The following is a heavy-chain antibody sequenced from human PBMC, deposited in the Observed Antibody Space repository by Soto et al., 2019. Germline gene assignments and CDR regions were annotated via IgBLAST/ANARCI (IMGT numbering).Heavy chain of an antibody. V-gene: IGHV3-53*01. Sequence: EVQLVESGGGLIQPGGSLRLSCAASGFTVSSNYMTWVLQAPGKWLDWVSILYSGGSKYYADSVKGRFTISRDSSKNTLYLQMNSLRADDTAVYFCASKTVPAAILWDGSFDIWVQGTMVTVSS. CDR2: LYSGGSK. J-gene: IGHJ3*02. D-gene: IGHD2-2*01. CDR1: GFTVSSNY. CDR3: ASKTVPAAILWDGSFDI.